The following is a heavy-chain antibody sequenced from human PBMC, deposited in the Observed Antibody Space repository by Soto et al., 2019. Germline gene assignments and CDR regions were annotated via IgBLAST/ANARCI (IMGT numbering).Heavy chain of an antibody. D-gene: IGHD1-26*01. Sequence: PGGSLRLSCAASGFTFSSYGMHWVRQAPGKGLEWVAVIWYDGSNKYYADSVKGRFTISRDNSKNTLYLQMNSLRAEDTAVYYCARDRGRATNWYYYGMDVWGQGTTVTVSS. V-gene: IGHV3-33*01. CDR3: ARDRGRATNWYYYGMDV. J-gene: IGHJ6*02. CDR2: IWYDGSNK. CDR1: GFTFSSYG.